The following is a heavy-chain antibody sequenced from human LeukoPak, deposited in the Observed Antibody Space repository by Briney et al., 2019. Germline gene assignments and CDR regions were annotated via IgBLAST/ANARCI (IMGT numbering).Heavy chain of an antibody. CDR1: RLSISSYG. V-gene: IGHV3-7*01. D-gene: IGHD3-10*01. CDR2: IKEDGSEK. Sequence: GESLRLSCEASRLSISSYGMTWVRQAPGKGLEWVAYIKEDGSEKFYVGSVKGRFTISRDNARKSVYLQMHSLRVEDTAVYYCARGAGVFFDNWGQGTLVTVSS. CDR3: ARGAGVFFDN. J-gene: IGHJ4*02.